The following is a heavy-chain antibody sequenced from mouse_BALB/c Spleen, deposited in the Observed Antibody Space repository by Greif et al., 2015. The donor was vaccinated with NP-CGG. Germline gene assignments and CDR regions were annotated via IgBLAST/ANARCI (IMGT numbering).Heavy chain of an antibody. CDR2: IDPANGNT. D-gene: IGHD4-1*01. Sequence: EVQLQQSGAELVKPGASVKLSCTASGFNIKDTYMHWVKQRPEQCLEWIGRIDPANGNTKYDPKFQGKAPITADTSSNTGYMQLSSLTAEDTAIYYCARKLGRGLYFDYWGQGTTLTVSS. CDR3: ARKLGRGLYFDY. J-gene: IGHJ2*01. V-gene: IGHV14-3*02. CDR1: GFNIKDTY.